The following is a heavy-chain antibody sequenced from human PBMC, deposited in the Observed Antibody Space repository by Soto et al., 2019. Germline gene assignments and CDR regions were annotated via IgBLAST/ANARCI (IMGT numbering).Heavy chain of an antibody. Sequence: GGSLRLSCAASGSTFSSYNMNWVRQAPGKGLEWVSSITSRSSDIYYADSVKGRFTISRDNAKNSVYLQMNSLRAEDTAVYYCASEDVVVPAAIRRGYYYGMDVWGQGTTVTVSS. J-gene: IGHJ6*02. CDR2: ITSRSSDI. V-gene: IGHV3-21*01. CDR3: ASEDVVVPAAIRRGYYYGMDV. CDR1: GSTFSSYN. D-gene: IGHD2-2*01.